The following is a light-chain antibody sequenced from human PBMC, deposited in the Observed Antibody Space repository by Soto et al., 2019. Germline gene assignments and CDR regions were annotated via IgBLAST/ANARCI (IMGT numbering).Light chain of an antibody. Sequence: QSALTQPPSASGSTGQSVTISCTGTSSGVGGYNYVSWYQQHTGKAPKLMISAVSKRPSGVPDRFSGSKSGNTPSLTVSGLQAEEEAHYYCSSDAGSNNLYVVFGGGTKLTVL. CDR3: SSDAGSNNLYVV. CDR2: AVS. CDR1: SSGVGGYNY. J-gene: IGLJ2*01. V-gene: IGLV2-8*01.